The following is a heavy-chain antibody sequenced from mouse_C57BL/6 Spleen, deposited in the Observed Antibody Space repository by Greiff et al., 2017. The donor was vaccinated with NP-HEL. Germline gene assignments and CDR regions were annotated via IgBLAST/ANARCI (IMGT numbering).Heavy chain of an antibody. V-gene: IGHV5-4*01. J-gene: IGHJ2*01. CDR3: ARVPITTVVGYYFDY. D-gene: IGHD1-1*01. Sequence: EVQVVESGGGLVKPGGSLKLSCAASGFTFSSYAMSWVRQTPEKRLEWVATISDGGSYTYSPDNVTGRFTISRDNAKTNLYLQMSHLKSEDTAMYYCARVPITTVVGYYFDYWGQGTTLTVSS. CDR1: GFTFSSYA. CDR2: ISDGGSYT.